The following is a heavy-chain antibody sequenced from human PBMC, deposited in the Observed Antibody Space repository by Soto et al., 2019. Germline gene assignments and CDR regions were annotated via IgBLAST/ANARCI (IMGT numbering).Heavy chain of an antibody. Sequence: PSETLSLTCAVYGVSFSGYYWSWIRQPPGKGLEWIGEINHSGSTNYNPSLKSRVTISVDTSKNQFSLKLSSVTAADTAVYYCARASCPPRDAPPYGMEVWGQGTTVTVSS. CDR2: INHSGST. V-gene: IGHV4-34*01. CDR1: GVSFSGYY. J-gene: IGHJ6*02. D-gene: IGHD2-2*01. CDR3: ARASCPPRDAPPYGMEV.